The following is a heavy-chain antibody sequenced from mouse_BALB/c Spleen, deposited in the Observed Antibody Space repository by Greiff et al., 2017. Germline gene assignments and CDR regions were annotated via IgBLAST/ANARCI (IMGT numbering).Heavy chain of an antibody. Sequence: EVKLMESGPELVKPGASVKMSCKASGYTFTSYVMHWVKQKPGQGLEWIGYINPYNDGTKYNEKFKGKATLTSDKSSSTAYMELSSLTSEDSAVYYCARTEYGNYYAMDYWGQGTSVTVSS. CDR3: ARTEYGNYYAMDY. D-gene: IGHD2-10*02. CDR1: GYTFTSYV. J-gene: IGHJ4*01. CDR2: INPYNDGT. V-gene: IGHV1-14*01.